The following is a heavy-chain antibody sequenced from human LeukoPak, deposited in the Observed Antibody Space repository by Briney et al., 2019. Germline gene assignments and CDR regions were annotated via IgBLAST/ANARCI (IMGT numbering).Heavy chain of an antibody. D-gene: IGHD4-17*01. CDR3: ARMTTGHDY. V-gene: IGHV4-34*01. Sequence: PSETLSLTCAVSGTSFTSYYWSWICQTPGKGLEWIGEVNHSGYTNMNPSLKSRVTISVDTSKNQFSLMMTSVTAADTAVYFCARMTTGHDYWGQGILVTVSS. CDR2: VNHSGYT. J-gene: IGHJ4*02. CDR1: GTSFTSYY.